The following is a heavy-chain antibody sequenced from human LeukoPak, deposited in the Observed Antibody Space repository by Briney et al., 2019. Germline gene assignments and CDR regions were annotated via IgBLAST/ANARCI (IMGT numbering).Heavy chain of an antibody. Sequence: GGSLRLSCAASGFTFSKYWMLLVRQAPGKGLESGSRINTDGTVTTYADSVKGRFTVSRDNADNTMFLQMNSVRDEDTAVYYCATKQWLAPPPDSWGQGTPVTVSS. CDR2: INTDGTVT. J-gene: IGHJ4*02. V-gene: IGHV3-74*01. CDR1: GFTFSKYW. D-gene: IGHD6-19*01. CDR3: ATKQWLAPPPDS.